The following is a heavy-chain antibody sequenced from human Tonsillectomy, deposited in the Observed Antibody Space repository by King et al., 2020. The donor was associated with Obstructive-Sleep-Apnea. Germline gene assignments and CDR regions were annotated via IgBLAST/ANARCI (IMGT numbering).Heavy chain of an antibody. CDR1: GFTFSTYG. D-gene: IGHD3-22*01. CDR2: ISGTGGST. J-gene: IGHJ4*02. CDR3: AKESDRSCYYSYYFDY. Sequence: VQLVESGGGLVQPGGSLRLSCAASGFTFSTYGMSWVRQVPGRGLVWVSAISGTGGSTYYADSVKGRFTISRDNSKNTLFLQMNSLRAEDTAVYYCAKESDRSCYYSYYFDYWGQGTLVTVSS. V-gene: IGHV3-23*04.